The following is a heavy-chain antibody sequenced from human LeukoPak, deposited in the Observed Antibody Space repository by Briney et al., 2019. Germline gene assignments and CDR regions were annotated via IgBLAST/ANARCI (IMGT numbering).Heavy chain of an antibody. J-gene: IGHJ4*02. V-gene: IGHV3-33*06. CDR1: GFTFSSYG. D-gene: IGHD2-15*01. Sequence: PGRSLRLSCAASGFTFSSYGMHWVRQAPGKGLEWVVVIWDDGSNKYYADSVKGRYTISRDNSKNTLYLQMDSLKAEDTAVYYCAKGSPYCSGGSCYSPSDYWGQGTLVTVSS. CDR3: AKGSPYCSGGSCYSPSDY. CDR2: IWDDGSNK.